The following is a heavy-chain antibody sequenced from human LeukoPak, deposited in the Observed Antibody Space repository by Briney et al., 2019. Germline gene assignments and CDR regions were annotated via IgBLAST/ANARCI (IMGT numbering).Heavy chain of an antibody. CDR2: IYSGGST. Sequence: GGSLRLSCAASGFTVSSNYMSWVRQAPGKGLEWVSVIYSGGSTYYADSVKGRFTISRDNSKNTLYLQMNSLRAEDTAVYYCAGSPPRSITGMFAPYYFDYWGQGTLVTVSS. D-gene: IGHD1-20*01. J-gene: IGHJ4*02. CDR1: GFTVSSNY. CDR3: AGSPPRSITGMFAPYYFDY. V-gene: IGHV3-66*02.